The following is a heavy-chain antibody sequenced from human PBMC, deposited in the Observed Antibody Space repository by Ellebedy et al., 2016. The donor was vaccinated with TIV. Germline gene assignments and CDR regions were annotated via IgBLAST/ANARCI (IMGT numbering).Heavy chain of an antibody. J-gene: IGHJ4*02. D-gene: IGHD3-10*01. CDR3: ARLDITMVQRVIPPSLTYYFDY. CDR2: IYYSGTT. V-gene: IGHV4-39*01. CDR1: GGSISSSSYY. Sequence: MPGGSLRLSCTVSGGSISSSSYYWGWIRQPPGKGLEWIGSIYYSGTTYYNSSLKSRVSISVDTSKNQFSLKLSSVTAADTAVYYCARLDITMVQRVIPPSLTYYFDYWGQGTLVPVSS.